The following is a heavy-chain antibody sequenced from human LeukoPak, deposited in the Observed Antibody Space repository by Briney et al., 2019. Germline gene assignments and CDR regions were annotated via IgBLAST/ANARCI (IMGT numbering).Heavy chain of an antibody. D-gene: IGHD2-15*01. CDR2: IYDSGTT. J-gene: IGHJ4*01. CDR1: GVSINRYF. CDR3: ARQSDSGGYFEY. V-gene: IGHV4-4*07. Sequence: SETLSLTCTVSGVSINRYFWTWIRQPAGRGLEWIGRIYDSGTTTYKPSLKSRVSMSVETPKNQFSLRLSSVTAAETAVYYCARQSDSGGYFEYWGKGIRVTVSS.